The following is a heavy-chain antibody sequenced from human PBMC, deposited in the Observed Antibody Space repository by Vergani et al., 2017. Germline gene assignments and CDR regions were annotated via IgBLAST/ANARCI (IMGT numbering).Heavy chain of an antibody. CDR3: ARTGGPTTLPYYYYGMDV. CDR2: IIPIFGTA. V-gene: IGHV1-69*06. J-gene: IGHJ6*02. CDR1: GGTFSSYA. D-gene: IGHD1-26*01. Sequence: QVQLVQSGAEVKKPGSSVKVSCKASGGTFSSYAISWVRQAPGQGLEWMGGIIPIFGTANYAQKFQGRVTITADKSTSTAYMELSSLRYEDTAVYYCARTGGPTTLPYYYYGMDVWGQGTTVTVSS.